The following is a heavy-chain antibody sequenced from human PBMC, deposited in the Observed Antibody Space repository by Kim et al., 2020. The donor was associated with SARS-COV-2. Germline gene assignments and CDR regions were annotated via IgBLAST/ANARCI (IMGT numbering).Heavy chain of an antibody. CDR3: AREESDFRD. CDR1: GGTFSSYA. D-gene: IGHD3-3*01. Sequence: SVKVSCKASGGTFSSYAISWVRQAPGQGLEWMGRIIPILEIANYAQKFQGRVTITADKSTSTAYMELSSLRSEDTAVYYCAREESDFRDWGQGTLVTVS. CDR2: IIPILEIA. V-gene: IGHV1-69*04. J-gene: IGHJ1*01.